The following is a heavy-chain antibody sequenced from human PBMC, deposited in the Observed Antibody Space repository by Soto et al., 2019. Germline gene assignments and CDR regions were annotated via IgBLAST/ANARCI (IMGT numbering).Heavy chain of an antibody. CDR1: GGSVSSGSYY. Sequence: SETLSLTCTVSGGSVSSGSYYWSWIRQPPGKGLEWIGYIYYSGSTNYNPSLKSRVTISVDTSKNQFSLKLSSVTAADTAVYYCARVPLGYCSSTSCLTNYYGMDVWGQGTTVTVSS. CDR3: ARVPLGYCSSTSCLTNYYGMDV. J-gene: IGHJ6*02. CDR2: IYYSGST. V-gene: IGHV4-61*01. D-gene: IGHD2-2*01.